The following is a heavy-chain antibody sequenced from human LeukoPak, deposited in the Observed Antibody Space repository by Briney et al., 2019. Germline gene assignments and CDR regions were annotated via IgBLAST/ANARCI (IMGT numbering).Heavy chain of an antibody. CDR1: GYTFTGYY. J-gene: IGHJ4*02. Sequence: ASVKVSCKASGYTFTGYYMHWVRQAPGQGLEWMGRINPNSGGTNYAQKFQGRVTMTRDTSISTAYMELSSLRSEDTAVYYCARVPRDGYNRFDYWGQGALVTVSS. CDR2: INPNSGGT. D-gene: IGHD5-24*01. CDR3: ARVPRDGYNRFDY. V-gene: IGHV1-2*02.